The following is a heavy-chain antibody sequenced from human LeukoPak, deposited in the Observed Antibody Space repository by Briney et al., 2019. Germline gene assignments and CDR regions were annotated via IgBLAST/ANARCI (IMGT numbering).Heavy chain of an antibody. Sequence: PGGSLRLSCAASGFTFSNYAMNWVRQTPGKGLMWVARIKSDGSTIYADSVQGRFTISRDNAKNTVYLQMNSLRVDDTAIYYCTRAITYFYGSVTYDWFDSWGQGTRVTVSS. CDR1: GFTFSNYA. D-gene: IGHD3-10*01. CDR2: IKSDGST. V-gene: IGHV3-74*01. CDR3: TRAITYFYGSVTYDWFDS. J-gene: IGHJ5*01.